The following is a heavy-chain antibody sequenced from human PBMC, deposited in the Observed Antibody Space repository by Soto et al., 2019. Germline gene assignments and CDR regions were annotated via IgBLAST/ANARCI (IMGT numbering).Heavy chain of an antibody. J-gene: IGHJ4*02. CDR3: ARARYSGTYYNY. Sequence: QVQLVQSGAAVKKPGASVKVSCQASGYTFTSYGISWVRQAPGQGLEWMGWISAYSGNTNYAQNLQGRVTMTTDTCTSTADMELRSLRSDDTAVYYCARARYSGTYYNYWGQGALVTVSS. V-gene: IGHV1-18*04. CDR1: GYTFTSYG. D-gene: IGHD1-26*01. CDR2: ISAYSGNT.